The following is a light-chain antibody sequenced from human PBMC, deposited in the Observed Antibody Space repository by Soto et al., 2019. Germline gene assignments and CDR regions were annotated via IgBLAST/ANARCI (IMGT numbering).Light chain of an antibody. J-gene: IGKJ1*01. CDR1: QSISNY. CDR2: AAS. V-gene: IGKV1-39*01. CDR3: QQSYSTPRT. Sequence: DIQMTQSPSSLSASVGDRVTITCRASQSISNYLNWYQQKPGKAPKLLMYAASSLQSGVPSRFSGSGSGTDFTLTISSLQPEDFATYYCQQSYSTPRTFGQGTRWKSN.